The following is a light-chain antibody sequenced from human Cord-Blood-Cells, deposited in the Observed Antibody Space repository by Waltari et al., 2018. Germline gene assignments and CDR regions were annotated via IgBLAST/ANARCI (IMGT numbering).Light chain of an antibody. CDR2: DVS. CDR1: SSDVGGYNY. J-gene: IGLJ2*01. Sequence: QSALTQPRSVSGSPGQSVTISCTGTSSDVGGYNYVSWYQQHQGKAPKLMIYDVSKRPSGVPDLFPGSKSCNTASLTISGLQAEDEADYYCCSYAGSYTVVFGGGTKLTVL. CDR3: CSYAGSYTVV. V-gene: IGLV2-11*01.